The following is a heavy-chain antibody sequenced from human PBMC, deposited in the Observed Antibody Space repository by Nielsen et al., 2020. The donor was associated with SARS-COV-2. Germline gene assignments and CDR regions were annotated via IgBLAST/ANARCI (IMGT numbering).Heavy chain of an antibody. CDR3: ARHTRQQWLVPYYYYGMDV. CDR1: GGSISSYY. V-gene: IGHV4-59*08. J-gene: IGHJ6*02. D-gene: IGHD6-19*01. CDR2: IYYSGST. Sequence: SETLSLTCTVSGGSISSYYWSWIRQPPGKGLEWIGYIYYSGSTNYNPSLKSRVTISVDTSKNQFSLKLSSVTAADTAVYYCARHTRQQWLVPYYYYGMDVWGQGTTVTVSS.